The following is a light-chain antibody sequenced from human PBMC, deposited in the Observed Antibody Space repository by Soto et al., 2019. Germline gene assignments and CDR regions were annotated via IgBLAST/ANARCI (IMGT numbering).Light chain of an antibody. CDR2: DAS. Sequence: DIQMTQSPSTLSASVGDRVTITCRASQSISSWLAWYQQKPGKAPKLLIYDASSLESGVRSRFSGSGSGTEFTLTIISLQPDDFATYYCQQYNSSYTFGQGTKLEIK. V-gene: IGKV1-5*01. CDR1: QSISSW. CDR3: QQYNSSYT. J-gene: IGKJ2*01.